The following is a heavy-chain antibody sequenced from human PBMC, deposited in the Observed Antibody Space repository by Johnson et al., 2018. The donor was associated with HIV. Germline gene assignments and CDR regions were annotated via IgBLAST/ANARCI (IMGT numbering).Heavy chain of an antibody. CDR3: TSAYSSGWYGANDAVDI. D-gene: IGHD6-19*01. J-gene: IGHJ3*02. CDR1: GFTFSNAW. V-gene: IGHV3-15*01. CDR2: IKSKTDGGTT. Sequence: VQLVESGGGLVKPGGSLRLSCAASGFTFSNAWMSWVRQAPGKGLEWVGRIKSKTDGGTTDYAAPVKGRFTISRDDSKNTLYLQMNSLKTEDTAVYYCTSAYSSGWYGANDAVDIWGQGTMVTVPS.